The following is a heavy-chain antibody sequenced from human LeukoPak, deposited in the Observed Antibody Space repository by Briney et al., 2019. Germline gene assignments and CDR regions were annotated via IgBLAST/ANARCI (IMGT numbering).Heavy chain of an antibody. V-gene: IGHV3-21*01. J-gene: IGHJ4*02. CDR3: ARAYNYYDSSGYHKGEIDY. CDR2: ISSSSSYI. Sequence: PGRSLRLSCAASGFTFSSYSMNWVRQAPGKGLEWVSSISSSSSYIYYADSVKGRFTISRDNAKNSLYLQMNSLRAEDTAVYYCARAYNYYDSSGYHKGEIDYWGQGTLVTVSS. CDR1: GFTFSSYS. D-gene: IGHD3-22*01.